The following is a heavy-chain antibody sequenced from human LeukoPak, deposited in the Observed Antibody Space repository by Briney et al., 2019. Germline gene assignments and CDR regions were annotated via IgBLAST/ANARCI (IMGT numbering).Heavy chain of an antibody. D-gene: IGHD5-24*01. CDR3: AKDLYFPDGYNPNFDY. CDR2: ISGSGGST. V-gene: IGHV3-23*01. Sequence: GGSLRLSCAASGFTFSSYAMSWVRQAPGKGLEWVSAISGSGGSTYYADSVKGRFAISRDNSKNTLYLQMNSLRAENTAVYYCAKDLYFPDGYNPNFDYWGQGTLVTVSS. J-gene: IGHJ4*02. CDR1: GFTFSSYA.